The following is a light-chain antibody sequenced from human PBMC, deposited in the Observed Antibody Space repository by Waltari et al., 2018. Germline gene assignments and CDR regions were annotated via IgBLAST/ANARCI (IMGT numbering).Light chain of an antibody. CDR1: SSDVGGYNY. CDR3: CSFAGSVYIWV. Sequence: QSALTQPRSVSGSPGQSVTISCTGTSSDVGGYNYVSWYQQHPGKAPKLMIYDVSKRPSGVPDRFSGSKSGNTASLTISGLQTEDDADYFCCSFAGSVYIWVFGGGTKLTVL. J-gene: IGLJ3*02. CDR2: DVS. V-gene: IGLV2-11*01.